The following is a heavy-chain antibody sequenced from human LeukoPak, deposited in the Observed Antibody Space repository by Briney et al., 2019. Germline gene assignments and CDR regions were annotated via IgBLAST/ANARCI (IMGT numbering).Heavy chain of an antibody. D-gene: IGHD3-3*01. J-gene: IGHJ4*02. CDR3: ARAVRDFWRGYYGFDY. CDR1: GGSISSSSYY. CDR2: IYYSGST. Sequence: SETLSLTCIVSGGSISSSSYYWGWIRQPPGKGLEWIGRIYYSGSTYYNTSLKSRVTISVETSKNQFSLKLTYATAADTAVYYCARAVRDFWRGYYGFDYWGQGTLVTVSS. V-gene: IGHV4-39*01.